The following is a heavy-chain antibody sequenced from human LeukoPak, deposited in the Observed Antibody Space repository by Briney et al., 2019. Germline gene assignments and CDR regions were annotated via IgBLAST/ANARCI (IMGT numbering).Heavy chain of an antibody. CDR1: GFTFSSYA. J-gene: IGHJ3*02. Sequence: GGSLRLSCAASGFTFSSYAMSWVCQAPGKGLEWVSAISGSGGSTYYADSVKGRFTISRDNSKNTLYLQMNSLRAEDTAVYYCAKDDSSGYYYFFGAFDIWGQGTMVTVSS. CDR3: AKDDSSGYYYFFGAFDI. D-gene: IGHD3-22*01. V-gene: IGHV3-23*01. CDR2: ISGSGGST.